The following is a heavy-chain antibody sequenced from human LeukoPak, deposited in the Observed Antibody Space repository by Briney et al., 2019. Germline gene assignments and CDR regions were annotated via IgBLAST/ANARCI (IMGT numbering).Heavy chain of an antibody. CDR2: IYTSGST. D-gene: IGHD6-19*01. CDR1: NYPISGSHY. J-gene: IGHJ6*03. V-gene: IGHV4-4*07. CDR3: ARDLPAVAGTVRGENYMDV. Sequence: SETLSLTCTVSNYPISGSHYWGWIRQPAGKGLEWIGRIYTSGSTNYNPSLKSRVTMSVDTSKNQFSLKLSSVTAADTAVYYCARDLPAVAGTVRGENYMDVWGKGTTVTVSS.